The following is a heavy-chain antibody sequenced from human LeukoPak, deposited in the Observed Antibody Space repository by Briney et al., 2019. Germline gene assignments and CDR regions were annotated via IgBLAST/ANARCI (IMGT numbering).Heavy chain of an antibody. CDR2: ISYDGSNN. V-gene: IGHV3-30-3*01. Sequence: PGGSLRLSCATSGFTLSSHAMHWVRQAPDEGLEWMASISYDGSNNIHADSVKGRFTISRDNSKNTLFLQMNSLRAEETAMYYCARAPGGFHGDYSPIAYWGQGTLVTVSS. CDR3: ARAPGGFHGDYSPIAY. CDR1: GFTLSSHA. J-gene: IGHJ4*02. D-gene: IGHD4-17*01.